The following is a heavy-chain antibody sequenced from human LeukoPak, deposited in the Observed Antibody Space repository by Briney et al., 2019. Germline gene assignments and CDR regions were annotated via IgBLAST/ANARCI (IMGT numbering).Heavy chain of an antibody. J-gene: IGHJ6*02. CDR2: IYSGGST. CDR3: ARGSGAQYYYYYYGMDV. D-gene: IGHD2-15*01. V-gene: IGHV3-53*01. CDR1: GFIVSSNY. Sequence: PGGSLRLSCAASGFIVSSNYMTWVRQAPGKGLEWVSVIYSGGSTYYADSVKGRFTISRDNAKNSLYLQMNSLRAEDTAVYYCARGSGAQYYYYYYGMDVWGQGTTVTVSS.